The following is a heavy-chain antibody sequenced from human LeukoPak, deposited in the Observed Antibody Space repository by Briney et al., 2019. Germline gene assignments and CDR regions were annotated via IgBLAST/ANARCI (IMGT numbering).Heavy chain of an antibody. CDR3: ARLGYSYGAIDY. D-gene: IGHD5-18*01. CDR1: GGSFSGYY. Sequence: SETLSLTCAVYGGSFSGYYWSWIRQPPGKGLEWIGYIYYSGSTNYNPSLKSRVTISVDTSKNQFSLKLSSVTAADTAVYYCARLGYSYGAIDYWGQGTLVTVSS. J-gene: IGHJ4*02. V-gene: IGHV4-59*08. CDR2: IYYSGST.